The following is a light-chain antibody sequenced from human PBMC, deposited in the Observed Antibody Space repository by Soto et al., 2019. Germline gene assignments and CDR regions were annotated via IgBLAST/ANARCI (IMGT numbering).Light chain of an antibody. CDR2: DAT. V-gene: IGKV1-16*01. J-gene: IGKJ4*01. CDR1: QNINSY. CDR3: QQYERYNPS. Sequence: DIQMTQSPSSLSASVGDRVTIICRASQNINSYLDWFQQKPGKAPKFLIYDATSLQSGVPSRFSGSGSGTDFSLTISSLQPEDAATYYCQQYERYNPSFGGGTKLEI.